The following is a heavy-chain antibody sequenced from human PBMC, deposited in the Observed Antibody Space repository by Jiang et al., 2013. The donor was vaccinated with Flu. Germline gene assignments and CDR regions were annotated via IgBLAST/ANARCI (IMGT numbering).Heavy chain of an antibody. CDR2: INPNSGAT. V-gene: IGHV1-2*02. CDR3: ARDQSVSHYRANDY. Sequence: GAEVKKPGASVKVSCKASGYTFTGYYMHWVRQAPGHGLEWMGWINPNSGATNYAQNFQGRVTMTRDTSISTAYMELSRLRSDDTAVYYCARDQSVSHYRANDYWGQGTLVTVSS. J-gene: IGHJ4*02. D-gene: IGHD3-10*01. CDR1: GYTFTGYY.